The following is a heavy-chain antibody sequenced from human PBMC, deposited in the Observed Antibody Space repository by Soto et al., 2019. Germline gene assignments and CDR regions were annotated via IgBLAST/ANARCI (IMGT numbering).Heavy chain of an antibody. Sequence: PSETLSLTCTVSGGSVSSGSYYWSWIRQPPGKGLEWIGSIYHSGSTYYNPSLKSRVTISVDTSKNQFSLKLSSVTAADTAVYYCARDAFYGDYGLDWGQGTLVTVSS. V-gene: IGHV4-39*07. CDR2: IYHSGST. CDR3: ARDAFYGDYGLD. D-gene: IGHD4-17*01. J-gene: IGHJ4*02. CDR1: GGSVSSGSYY.